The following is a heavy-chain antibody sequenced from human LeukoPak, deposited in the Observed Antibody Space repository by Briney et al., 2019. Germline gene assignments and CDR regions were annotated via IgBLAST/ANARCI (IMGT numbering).Heavy chain of an antibody. J-gene: IGHJ4*02. CDR2: INHSGGT. D-gene: IGHD4-11*01. CDR1: GESFSGYY. V-gene: IGHV4-34*01. CDR3: ARHAHYSNYGANDY. Sequence: SETLSLTCAVYGESFSGYYWSWMRQPPGKGLEWFGQINHSGGTNYNPSLKSRVTISVDTSKNQFSLKVNSVTAADTAVYYCARHAHYSNYGANDYWGQGTLVTVSS.